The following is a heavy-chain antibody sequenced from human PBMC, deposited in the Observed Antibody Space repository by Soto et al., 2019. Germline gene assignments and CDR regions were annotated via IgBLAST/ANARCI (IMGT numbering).Heavy chain of an antibody. V-gene: IGHV1-69*02. D-gene: IGHD2-15*01. CDR2: IIPILGIA. Sequence: QVQLVQSGAEVKKPGSSVKVSCKASGGTFSSYTISWVRQAPGQGLEWMGRIIPILGIANYAQKFQGRVTITADKSTSTAYMELSSLRSEDTAVYYCARGRVVVGNYFDYWGQGTLVTVSS. CDR1: GGTFSSYT. CDR3: ARGRVVVGNYFDY. J-gene: IGHJ4*02.